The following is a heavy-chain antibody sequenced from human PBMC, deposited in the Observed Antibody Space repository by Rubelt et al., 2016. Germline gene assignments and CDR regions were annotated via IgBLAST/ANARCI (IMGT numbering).Heavy chain of an antibody. J-gene: IGHJ6*02. CDR1: GGSISSSSFY. CDR3: AREGGGPGRYFDMDV. CDR2: IYYTGST. V-gene: IGHV4-39*07. D-gene: IGHD4-23*01. Sequence: QLQLQESGPGLVKPSETLSLTCTVSGGSISSSSFYWAWIRQPPGKGLEWIGSIYYTGSTYFNPSLKSRVPISIDTSKDQFSLRLGAVTAADTAVYDGAREGGGPGRYFDMDVWGQGTTVTVSS.